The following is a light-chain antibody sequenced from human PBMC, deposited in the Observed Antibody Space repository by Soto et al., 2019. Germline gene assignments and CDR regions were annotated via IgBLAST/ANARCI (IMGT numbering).Light chain of an antibody. V-gene: IGKV3-15*01. J-gene: IGKJ2*01. CDR1: QSVSNN. CDR3: QQYNNWPPYT. CDR2: GAS. Sequence: EIVMTQSPATLSVSPGERATLSCRASQSVSNNLAWYQQKPGQAPRLLIHGASTRATGIPARFSGSGSGTEFTLTISSLQSEDFAVYYCQQYNNWPPYTFGQGTKVDIK.